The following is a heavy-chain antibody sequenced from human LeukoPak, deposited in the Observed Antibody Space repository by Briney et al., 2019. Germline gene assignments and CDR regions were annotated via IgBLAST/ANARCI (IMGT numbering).Heavy chain of an antibody. V-gene: IGHV1-3*01. J-gene: IGHJ4*02. D-gene: IGHD6-6*01. Sequence: KFQGRVTITRDTSASTAYMELSSLRSEDTAVYYCAKSPGKARSSIDYWGQGTLVTVSS. CDR3: AKSPGKARSSIDY.